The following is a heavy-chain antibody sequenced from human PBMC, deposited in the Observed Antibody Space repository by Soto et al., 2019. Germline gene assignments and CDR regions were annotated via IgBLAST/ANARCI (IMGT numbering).Heavy chain of an antibody. CDR3: AREEGMLRGSPAFAI. V-gene: IGHV4-59*01. Sequence: PSETLCLTWSVAGGTSSSYDWSWIRQHTGKGLEWIGYIYYSGSTNYNPSLKRRGTISVDTSKNQFSLKLSSVTAADTAVYYCAREEGMLRGSPAFAIWGQGTMVPVSS. CDR1: GGTSSSYD. CDR2: IYYSGST. D-gene: IGHD3-16*01. J-gene: IGHJ3*02.